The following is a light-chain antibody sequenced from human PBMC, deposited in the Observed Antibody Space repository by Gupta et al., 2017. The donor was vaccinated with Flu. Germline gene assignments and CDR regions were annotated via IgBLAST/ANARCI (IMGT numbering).Light chain of an antibody. V-gene: IGKV3-15*01. CDR3: QQYYDWPLA. Sequence: SVSPGERAALSCRTSQSVNSNLAWYQQKPGQAPRRLIHGASTRAIGIPDRFSGSGFGTEFTLTISSLQSEEFAVYYCQQYYDWPLAFGGVTKVGT. CDR1: QSVNSN. J-gene: IGKJ4*01. CDR2: GAS.